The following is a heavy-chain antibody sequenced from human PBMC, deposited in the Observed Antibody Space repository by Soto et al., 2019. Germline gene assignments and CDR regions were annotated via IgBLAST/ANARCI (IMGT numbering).Heavy chain of an antibody. Sequence: SVKVSCKASGGTFSSYAISWVRQAPGQGLEWIGGIIPIFGTANYAKKFQGRVTITADESTSTAYMELSSLRSEDTAVYYCARGLKWGTVGIREYYYGMDVWGQGTTVTVSS. J-gene: IGHJ6*02. CDR2: IIPIFGTA. D-gene: IGHD4-17*01. CDR3: ARGLKWGTVGIREYYYGMDV. V-gene: IGHV1-69*13. CDR1: GGTFSSYA.